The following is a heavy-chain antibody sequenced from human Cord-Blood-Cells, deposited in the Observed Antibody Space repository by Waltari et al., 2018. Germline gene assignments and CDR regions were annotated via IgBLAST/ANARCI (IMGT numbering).Heavy chain of an antibody. CDR2: IKSKTSGGTT. Sequence: EVQLVESGGGLVKPGGSLRLSCAASGFTFSNAWMSWVRQAPGKGLEWVSLIKSKTSGGTTGYAAPVKGRFTISRDDSKNTLYLQMNSRKTEDTAVYYCTTDLPPLVGATDYWGQGTLVTVSS. V-gene: IGHV3-15*01. D-gene: IGHD1-26*01. CDR3: TTDLPPLVGATDY. J-gene: IGHJ4*02. CDR1: GFTFSNAW.